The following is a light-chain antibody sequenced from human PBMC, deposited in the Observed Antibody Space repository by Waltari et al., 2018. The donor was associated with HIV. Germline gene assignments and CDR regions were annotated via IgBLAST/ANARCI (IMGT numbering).Light chain of an antibody. V-gene: IGLV1-44*01. Sequence: QSALTQEASLSVTVGQTITLSCTGNSNTLGSYAVGWYQQISHGAPKTVMFGNSLPSGIPDRFSGAKSGTTASLTSSGLQPEDEADYYCSSWDYSLSAHVVFGGGTKLTVL. CDR3: SSWDYSLSAHVV. CDR2: GNS. CDR1: SNTLGSYA. J-gene: IGLJ2*01.